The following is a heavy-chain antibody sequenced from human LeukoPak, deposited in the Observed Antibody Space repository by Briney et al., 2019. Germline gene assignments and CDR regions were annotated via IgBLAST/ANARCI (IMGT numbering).Heavy chain of an antibody. D-gene: IGHD2-15*01. CDR3: ATDRAYCSGGACYYYFDT. CDR2: ISYDGSNT. CDR1: GFTFSAFA. V-gene: IGHV3-30*04. J-gene: IGHJ4*02. Sequence: GGSLRLSCAASGFTFSAFAMHWVRQAPGKGLEWVAVISYDGSNTYYADSMKGRFTISRDNSKNTLYLQMNSLRAEDTAVYYCATDRAYCSGGACYYYFDTWGQGTLVTVSS.